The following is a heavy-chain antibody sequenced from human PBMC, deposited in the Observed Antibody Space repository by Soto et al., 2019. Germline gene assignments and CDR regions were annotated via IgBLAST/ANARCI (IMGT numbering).Heavy chain of an antibody. CDR3: ARRAHSSSWYWSWFDP. J-gene: IGHJ5*02. Sequence: QVQLVQSGAEVKKPGASVKVSCKASGYTFTSYDINWVRQATGQGLEWMGWMNPNSGNTGYAQKLQGGVTMTXXTXIXXAYMELSSLRSEDTAVYYCARRAHSSSWYWSWFDPWGQGTLVTVSS. CDR1: GYTFTSYD. V-gene: IGHV1-8*01. CDR2: MNPNSGNT. D-gene: IGHD6-13*01.